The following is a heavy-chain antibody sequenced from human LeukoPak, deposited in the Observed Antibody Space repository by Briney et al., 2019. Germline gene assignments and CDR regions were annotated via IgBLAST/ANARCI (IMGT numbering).Heavy chain of an antibody. D-gene: IGHD3-22*01. CDR1: GGSFSGYY. CDR3: PRRYYYDSSGSQSSPIDY. J-gene: IGHJ4*02. V-gene: IGHV4-34*01. CDR2: INHSGST. Sequence: SETLSLTCAVYGGSFSGYYWGWIRQPPGKGLEWIGEINHSGSTYYNPSLKSRVTISVDTSKNQFSLKLSSVTAAGTAVYYCPRRYYYDSSGSQSSPIDYWGQGTLVTVSS.